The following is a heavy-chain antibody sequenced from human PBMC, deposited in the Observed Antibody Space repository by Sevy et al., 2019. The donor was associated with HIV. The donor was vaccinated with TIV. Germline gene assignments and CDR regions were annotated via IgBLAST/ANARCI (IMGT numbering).Heavy chain of an antibody. CDR2: IYYRGST. CDR1: GGSISTGDYY. D-gene: IGHD3-16*01. V-gene: IGHV4-31*03. Sequence: SETLSLTCTVSGGSISTGDYYWSWIRQHPGKGLEWIGYIYYRGSTSYNPSLQSRVTLSVDTSKNQFSLRLSSVTAADSAVYYCASSLWDFAFDFWGQGIQVTVSS. CDR3: ASSLWDFAFDF. J-gene: IGHJ4*02.